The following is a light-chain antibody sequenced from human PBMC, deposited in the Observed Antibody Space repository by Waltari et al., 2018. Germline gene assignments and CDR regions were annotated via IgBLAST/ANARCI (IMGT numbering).Light chain of an antibody. CDR1: SSDISPSKR. CDR2: EVT. Sequence: QSALTQPPSVSGSPGQSVTISCTGTSSDISPSKRVSWYQQPPGTAPKLIIFEVTNRPSVFPVRFYGSQFDYTASLAISGLQAEDEAHCYCAAWTDTSKIGFGGGTRVTVL. V-gene: IGLV2-18*02. J-gene: IGLJ2*01. CDR3: AAWTDTSKIG.